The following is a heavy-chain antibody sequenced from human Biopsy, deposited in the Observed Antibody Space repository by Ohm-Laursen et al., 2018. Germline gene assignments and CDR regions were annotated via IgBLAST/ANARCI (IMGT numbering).Heavy chain of an antibody. D-gene: IGHD3-22*01. V-gene: IGHV4-59*01. Sequence: SETLSLTCTVSGDTISTYYWNWIRQTPGKGLEWIGYIHYTGHIRINPSLNSRATISVDTSKNHFSLRLRSVTPADTAIYYCARDRGYYSDRTVPGYFDLWGRGTLVTVSS. J-gene: IGHJ2*01. CDR2: IHYTGHI. CDR1: GDTISTYY. CDR3: ARDRGYYSDRTVPGYFDL.